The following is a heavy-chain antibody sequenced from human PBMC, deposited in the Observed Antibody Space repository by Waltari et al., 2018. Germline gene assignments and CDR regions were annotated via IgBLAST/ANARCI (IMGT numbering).Heavy chain of an antibody. CDR2: ISSSSAGT. CDR1: GFSFTTHA. D-gene: IGHD3-10*01. J-gene: IGHJ4*02. CDR3: ARGGFGTTYIFDH. V-gene: IGHV3-23*01. Sequence: EVQLLESGGGLVPPGGSLRLSCAASGFSFTTHAMTWVRQAQGQGLKWVSTISSSSAGTYYADSVKGRFTISRDNSKSAFYLQMDGLTVEDTAVYFCARGGFGTTYIFDHWGQGVLVTVSS.